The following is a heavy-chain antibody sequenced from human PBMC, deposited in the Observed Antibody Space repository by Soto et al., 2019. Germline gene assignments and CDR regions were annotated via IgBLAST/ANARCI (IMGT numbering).Heavy chain of an antibody. CDR2: INPSGGST. D-gene: IGHD1-1*01. CDR3: AAEGVLEAFDI. V-gene: IGHV1-46*01. CDR1: GYTFTSYY. J-gene: IGHJ3*02. Sequence: QVQLVQSGAEVKKPGASVKVSCKASGYTFTSYYMHWVRQAPGQGLEWMGIINPSGGSTSYAQKFQGRVTMTRDTSTSTVYMELSSLRYEDTAVYYCAAEGVLEAFDIWGQGTMVTVSS.